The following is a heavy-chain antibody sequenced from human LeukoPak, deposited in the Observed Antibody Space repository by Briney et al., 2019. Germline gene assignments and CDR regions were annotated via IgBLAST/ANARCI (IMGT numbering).Heavy chain of an antibody. CDR1: GFTFSSYA. D-gene: IGHD2-15*01. Sequence: GGSLRLSCAASGFTFSSYAMSWVRQAPGKGLEWVSVISNSGGNTYYADSVKGRFTISRDNSKNTLYLQMSSLRAEDTAVYYCAKDSGGGVNSPINYWGQGTLVTVSS. J-gene: IGHJ4*02. CDR2: ISNSGGNT. V-gene: IGHV3-23*01. CDR3: AKDSGGGVNSPINY.